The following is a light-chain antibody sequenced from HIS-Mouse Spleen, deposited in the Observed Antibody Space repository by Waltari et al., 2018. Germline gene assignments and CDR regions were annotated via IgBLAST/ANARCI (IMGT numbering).Light chain of an antibody. J-gene: IGKJ2*01. Sequence: EIVLTQSPATLSLSPGERATLSCRASQSVSSNLAWYQQKPGQAPRLLIYDATNRATGIPARLSGSGSVTDFTLTISSLEPEDFAVYYCQQRSNWPPYTFGQGTKLEIK. CDR2: DAT. V-gene: IGKV3-11*01. CDR1: QSVSSN. CDR3: QQRSNWPPYT.